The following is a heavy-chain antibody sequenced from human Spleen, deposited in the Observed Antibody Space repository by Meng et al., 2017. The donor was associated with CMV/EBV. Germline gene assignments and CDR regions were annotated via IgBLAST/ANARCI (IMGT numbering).Heavy chain of an antibody. V-gene: IGHV3-74*01. CDR1: GFTFRNYW. CDR2: INGDGSDT. D-gene: IGHD3-3*01. CDR3: VRDVSGGSTIFGVPTGWFDS. Sequence: ETLSLTCAGSGFTFRNYWMYWVRQTPGKGLVWVSRINGDGSDTNYADSVKGRFTISRDNAKNSLHLQMTRLRAEDTALYYCVRDVSGGSTIFGVPTGWFDSWGQGTLVTVSS. J-gene: IGHJ5*01.